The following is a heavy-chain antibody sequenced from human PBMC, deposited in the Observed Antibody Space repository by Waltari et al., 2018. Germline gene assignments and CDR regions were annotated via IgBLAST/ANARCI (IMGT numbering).Heavy chain of an antibody. D-gene: IGHD2-2*01. Sequence: EVQLVESGGGLVQPGGSLRPPCAAPALPVRNNYMNWVRQAPGKGLEWVSTIYSGGQTYYADYGKGRFTISRDNPKNTVYLQMNSLRPDDTAVYYCTRGVVASAAASYWGQGTLVTVSS. CDR1: ALPVRNNY. V-gene: IGHV3-66*01. CDR2: IYSGGQT. CDR3: TRGVVASAAASY. J-gene: IGHJ4*02.